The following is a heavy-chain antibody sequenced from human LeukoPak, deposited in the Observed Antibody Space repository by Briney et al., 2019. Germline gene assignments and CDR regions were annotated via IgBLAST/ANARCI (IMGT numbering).Heavy chain of an antibody. CDR3: ARGRAYYYGSGPSYYGMDV. J-gene: IGHJ6*04. V-gene: IGHV4-34*01. Sequence: SETLSLTCAVYGGSFSGYYWSWIRQPPGKGLERIGKINHSGSTNYNPSLKSRVTISVDTSKNQFSLKLSSVTAADTAVYYCARGRAYYYGSGPSYYGMDVWGKGTTVTVSS. CDR2: INHSGST. D-gene: IGHD3-10*01. CDR1: GGSFSGYY.